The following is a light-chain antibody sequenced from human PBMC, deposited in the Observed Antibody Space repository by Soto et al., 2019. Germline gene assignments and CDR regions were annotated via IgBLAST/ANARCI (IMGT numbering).Light chain of an antibody. Sequence: DIQMTQSPSYMSASIGDTVNITCRASQAVSRWARGVSDWLAWYRQKPGRAPELLVYAASTLQSGVPSRFRGSGSGADFTLTVSSLQPEDFATYYCQQAYSFPLTFGGGTKVDIK. CDR1: QAVSRWARGVSDW. CDR2: AAS. V-gene: IGKV1-12*01. CDR3: QQAYSFPLT. J-gene: IGKJ4*01.